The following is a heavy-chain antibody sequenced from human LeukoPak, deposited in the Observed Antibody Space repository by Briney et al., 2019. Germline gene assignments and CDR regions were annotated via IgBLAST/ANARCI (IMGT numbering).Heavy chain of an antibody. J-gene: IGHJ4*02. D-gene: IGHD1-26*01. V-gene: IGHV1-18*01. CDR1: GYTFTSYA. CDR3: ARDLDQYSGRFGGFGHDF. Sequence: ASVKVSCQASGYTFTSYAMHWVRQAPGQGLEWMGWISAYNGNTNYAQKLQGRVTMTTDTSTSTAYMELRSLRSDDTAVYYCARDLDQYSGRFGGFGHDFWGQGTLVTVSS. CDR2: ISAYNGNT.